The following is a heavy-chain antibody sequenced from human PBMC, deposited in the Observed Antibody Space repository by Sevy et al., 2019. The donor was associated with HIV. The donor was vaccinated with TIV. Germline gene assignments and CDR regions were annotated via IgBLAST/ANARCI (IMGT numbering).Heavy chain of an antibody. CDR1: GFTFSSYV. CDR3: ARESASGTPGGVYYYYYNMDV. Sequence: GGSLRLSCAASGFTFSSYVMHWVRQAPGKGPEWISYISTRSSAIYYADSMKGRFTISRDNSKNSLYLQMNSLRAEDTAVYYCARESASGTPGGVYYYYYNMDVWGQGTTVTVSS. J-gene: IGHJ6*02. V-gene: IGHV3-48*01. D-gene: IGHD6-13*01. CDR2: ISTRSSAI.